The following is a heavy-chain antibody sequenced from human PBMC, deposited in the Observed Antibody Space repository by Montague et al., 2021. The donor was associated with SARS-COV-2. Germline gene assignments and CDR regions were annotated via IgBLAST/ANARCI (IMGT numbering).Heavy chain of an antibody. CDR2: IYRGGMT. J-gene: IGHJ4*02. Sequence: TLSLTCTVSGDSITNGPYYWTWIRQPAGKGLEWIGRIYRGGMTNYNPSLKSRVNISVDTSNIQFSLRLSSVTAADTAVYFCARGRQHFNMVIVVMTGGEYYFDSWGQGTLVTVSS. V-gene: IGHV4-61*02. D-gene: IGHD3-22*01. CDR3: ARGRQHFNMVIVVMTGGEYYFDS. CDR1: GDSITNGPYY.